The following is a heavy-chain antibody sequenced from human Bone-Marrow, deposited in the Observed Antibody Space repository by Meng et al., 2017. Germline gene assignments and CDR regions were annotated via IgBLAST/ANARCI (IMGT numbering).Heavy chain of an antibody. V-gene: IGHV1-2*02. Sequence: ASVKVSCKPSGYNFPDYYIHWVRRAPGQGLEWMGWINPNSGGTNYAQKFQGRVTMTRDTSISTAYMELSRLRSDDTAVYYCAREGAGGYCSSTSCGFDYWGQGTLVTVSS. D-gene: IGHD2-2*01. CDR3: AREGAGGYCSSTSCGFDY. CDR1: GYNFPDYY. CDR2: INPNSGGT. J-gene: IGHJ4*02.